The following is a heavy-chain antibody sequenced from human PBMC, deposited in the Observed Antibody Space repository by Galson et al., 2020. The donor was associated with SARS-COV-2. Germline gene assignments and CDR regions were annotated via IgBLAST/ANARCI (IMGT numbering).Heavy chain of an antibody. Sequence: GGSLRLSCAASGFIFSDYSMNWMRQPPGTGLERVSYISTKSNSIYYADSVKSRFTISRDNAKNSLYLQRNSLRAEDTALYYCVRDVAYCGGDCYRSLGYWGQGTLVIVSS. V-gene: IGHV3-48*01. D-gene: IGHD2-21*01. J-gene: IGHJ4*02. CDR1: GFIFSDYS. CDR2: ISTKSNSI. CDR3: VRDVAYCGGDCYRSLGY.